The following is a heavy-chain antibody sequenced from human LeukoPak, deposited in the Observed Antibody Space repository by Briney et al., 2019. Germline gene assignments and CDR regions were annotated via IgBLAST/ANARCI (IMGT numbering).Heavy chain of an antibody. V-gene: IGHV4-59*01. Sequence: PSETLSLTCTVSGGSISSYYWSWIRQPPGKGLEWIGYIYYSGSTNYNPSLKSRVTISVDTSKNQFSLKLSSVTAADTAVYYCARVKEFWSGSGMDVWGQGTTVTVYS. CDR1: GGSISSYY. CDR3: ARVKEFWSGSGMDV. D-gene: IGHD3-3*01. J-gene: IGHJ6*02. CDR2: IYYSGST.